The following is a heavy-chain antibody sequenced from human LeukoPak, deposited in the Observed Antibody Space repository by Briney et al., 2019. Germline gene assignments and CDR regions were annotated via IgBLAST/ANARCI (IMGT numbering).Heavy chain of an antibody. CDR1: GFTFSSYS. J-gene: IGHJ4*02. CDR3: ASFSYYYGSGSYSPYYFDY. CDR2: ISSSSSYI. Sequence: GGSLRLSCAASGFTFSSYSMNWVRQAPGKGLEWVSSISSSSSYIYYADSVKGRFTISRDNAKNSLYLQMNSLRAEDTAVYYCASFSYYYGSGSYSPYYFDYWGQGTLVTVSS. V-gene: IGHV3-21*01. D-gene: IGHD3-10*01.